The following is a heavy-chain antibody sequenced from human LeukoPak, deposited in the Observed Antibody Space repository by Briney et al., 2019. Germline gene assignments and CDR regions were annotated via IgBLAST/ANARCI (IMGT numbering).Heavy chain of an antibody. J-gene: IGHJ4*02. CDR3: ARRYCSSTSCYPDY. V-gene: IGHV3-30*03. D-gene: IGHD2-2*01. CDR2: ISYDGSNK. Sequence: GGSLRLSCAASGFTFSSYGMNWVRQAPGKGLEWVAVISYDGSNKYYADSVKGRFTISRDNSKNTLYLQMNSLRAEDTAVYYCARRYCSSTSCYPDYWGQGTLVTVSS. CDR1: GFTFSSYG.